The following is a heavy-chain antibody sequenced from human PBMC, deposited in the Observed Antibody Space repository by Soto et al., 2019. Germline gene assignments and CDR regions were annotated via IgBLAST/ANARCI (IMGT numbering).Heavy chain of an antibody. CDR2: IKQDGSEK. V-gene: IGHV3-7*01. Sequence: EVQLVESGGGLVQPGGSLRLSCAASGFTLSSYWMSWVRQAPGKGLEWVANIKQDGSEKYYVDSVKGRFTISRDNAKNSQYLQMNSLRAEDTAVYYCAIVGAVADYYYGYYMDVGGKGTTVTVSS. J-gene: IGHJ6*03. CDR1: GFTLSSYW. CDR3: AIVGAVADYYYGYYMDV. D-gene: IGHD6-19*01.